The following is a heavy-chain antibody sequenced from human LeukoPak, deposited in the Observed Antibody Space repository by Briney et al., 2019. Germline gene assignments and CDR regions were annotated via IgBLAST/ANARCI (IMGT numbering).Heavy chain of an antibody. CDR1: GYTFTNYG. V-gene: IGHV1-18*01. J-gene: IGHJ4*02. CDR2: ISAYSGNT. Sequence: ASVKVSCKASGYTFTNYGISWVRQAPGQGLEWMGWISAYSGNTNSAQKLQGRVTMTTDTSTSTAYMELRSLRSDDTAVYYCARDLVGATIMLDFDYWGQGTLVTVSS. CDR3: ARDLVGATIMLDFDY. D-gene: IGHD1-26*01.